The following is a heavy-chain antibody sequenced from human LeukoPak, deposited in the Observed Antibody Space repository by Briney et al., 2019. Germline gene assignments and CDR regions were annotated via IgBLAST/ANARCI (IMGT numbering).Heavy chain of an antibody. CDR1: GYTFTSYD. V-gene: IGHV1-2*02. CDR2: INPNSGGT. CDR3: ARAKYCSSTSCYYYYYGMDV. D-gene: IGHD2-2*01. Sequence: ASVKVSCKASGYTFTSYDINWVRQATGQGLEWMGWINPNSGGTNYAQKFQGRVTMTRDTSISTAYMELSRLRSDDTAVYYCARAKYCSSTSCYYYYYGMDVWGQGTTVTVSS. J-gene: IGHJ6*02.